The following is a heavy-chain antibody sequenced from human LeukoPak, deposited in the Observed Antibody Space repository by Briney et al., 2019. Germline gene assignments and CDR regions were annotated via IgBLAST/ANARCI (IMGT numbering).Heavy chain of an antibody. V-gene: IGHV1-69*01. D-gene: IGHD2-21*01. CDR3: AREAPDCGGDCYSHFDY. J-gene: IGHJ4*02. CDR1: GGTFSSYA. CDR2: IIPIFCTA. Sequence: SVKVSCKASGGTFSSYAISGVRQAPAQGLEGVGGIIPIFCTAHYAQKFQGRVTITADESTSTAYKELSSLRSEDTAVYYCAREAPDCGGDCYSHFDYWGQGTLVTVSS.